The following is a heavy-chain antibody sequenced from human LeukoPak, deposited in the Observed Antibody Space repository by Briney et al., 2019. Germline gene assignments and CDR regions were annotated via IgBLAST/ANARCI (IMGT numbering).Heavy chain of an antibody. CDR2: ISDSGGST. V-gene: IGHV3-64D*09. CDR3: VRGYSFGPYGMDV. Sequence: GGSLRLSCAASGFTFSSYAMHWVRQAPGKGLEYVSAISDSGGSTYYADSVKGRFTISRDNSKNTLYLQMSSLRAEDTAVYFCVRGYSFGPYGMDVWGQGTTVTVSS. D-gene: IGHD2-15*01. J-gene: IGHJ6*02. CDR1: GFTFSSYA.